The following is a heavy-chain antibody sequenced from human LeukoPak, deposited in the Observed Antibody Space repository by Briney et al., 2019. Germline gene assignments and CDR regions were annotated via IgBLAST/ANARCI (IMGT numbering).Heavy chain of an antibody. D-gene: IGHD4/OR15-4a*01. V-gene: IGHV3-7*01. CDR2: IQQDGSEQ. CDR1: GFTFSSYW. Sequence: GGSLRLSCAASGFTFSSYWMSWVRQAPRKGLEWVAKIQQDGSEQYYVDSLKGRFNISRDNAKNSLYLQMKALRAEDTAVYYCARGTMVGPNYGWFDPGGKGTLVTVP. J-gene: IGHJ5*02. CDR3: ARGTMVGPNYGWFDP.